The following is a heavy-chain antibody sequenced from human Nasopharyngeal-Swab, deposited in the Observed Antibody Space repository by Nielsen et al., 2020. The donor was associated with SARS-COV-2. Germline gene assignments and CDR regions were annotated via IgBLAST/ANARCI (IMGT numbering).Heavy chain of an antibody. CDR2: ISSDGTNK. V-gene: IGHV3-30*18. J-gene: IGHJ4*02. Sequence: LKISCAASGFTFSSYGMHWVRQAPGKGLAWVAVISSDGTNKYYADSVKGRFTISRDNSKNTLYLQMNSLRDEDTAVYYCAKDWGKLDYWGQGTLVTVSS. CDR3: AKDWGKLDY. D-gene: IGHD3-16*01. CDR1: GFTFSSYG.